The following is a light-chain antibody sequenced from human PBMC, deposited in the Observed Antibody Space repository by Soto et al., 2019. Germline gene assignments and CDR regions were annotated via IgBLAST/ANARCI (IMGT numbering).Light chain of an antibody. V-gene: IGLV2-14*01. CDR2: EVS. CDR1: SSDVGGYNY. Sequence: QSVLTQPASVSGSPGQSITISCTGPSSDVGGYNYVSWYQQHPGKDPKLLIYEVSNRPSGVSNRFSGSKSGNTASLSISGLQAEDEADYYCSLYTRSSTPLHVFGTGTKLTVL. J-gene: IGLJ1*01. CDR3: SLYTRSSTPLHV.